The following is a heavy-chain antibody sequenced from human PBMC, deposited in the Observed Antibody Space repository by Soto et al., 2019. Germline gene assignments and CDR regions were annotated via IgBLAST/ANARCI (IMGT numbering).Heavy chain of an antibody. Sequence: GGSLRLSCAASGFTFNNYAMSWVRHAPGKGLEWVSGISASGSRTFYADSVKGRFTVSRDFSKNTLSLQMDSLRAEDTAVYFCGKDPNGDYVGGFEFWGPGTMVTVSS. V-gene: IGHV3-23*01. CDR2: ISASGSRT. J-gene: IGHJ3*01. CDR3: GKDPNGDYVGGFEF. D-gene: IGHD4-17*01. CDR1: GFTFNNYA.